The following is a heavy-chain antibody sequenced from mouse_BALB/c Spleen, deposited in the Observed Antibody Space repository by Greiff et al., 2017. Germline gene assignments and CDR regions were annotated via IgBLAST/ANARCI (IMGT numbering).Heavy chain of an antibody. CDR1: GFTFSSYW. V-gene: IGHV6-6*02. D-gene: IGHD2-10*02. CDR3: TKYGKGYAMDY. Sequence: EVKVEESGGGLVQPGGSMKLSCVASGFTFSSYWMSWVRQSPEKGLEWVAEIRLKSDNYATHYAESVKGKFTISRDDSKSRLYLQMNSLRAEDTGIYYCTKYGKGYAMDYWGQGTSVTVSS. CDR2: IRLKSDNYAT. J-gene: IGHJ4*01.